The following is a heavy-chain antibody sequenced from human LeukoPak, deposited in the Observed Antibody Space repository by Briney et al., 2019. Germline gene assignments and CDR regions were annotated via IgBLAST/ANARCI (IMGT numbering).Heavy chain of an antibody. V-gene: IGHV3-30*18. Sequence: PGRSLRLSCAASGFTFSGYGMHWVRRAPGKGLEWVAVISYDGRTKYYADSVKGRFTISRDNSKNTLYLQMNSLRAEDTAVYYCAKDFEYSSGWYETRLLFDYWGQGTLVTVSS. CDR3: AKDFEYSSGWYETRLLFDY. D-gene: IGHD6-19*01. J-gene: IGHJ4*02. CDR1: GFTFSGYG. CDR2: ISYDGRTK.